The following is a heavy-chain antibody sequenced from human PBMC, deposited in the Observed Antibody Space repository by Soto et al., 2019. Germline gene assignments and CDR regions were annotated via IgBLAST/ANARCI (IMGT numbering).Heavy chain of an antibody. D-gene: IGHD3-16*02. CDR1: GDSITSGDYY. V-gene: IGHV4-30-4*01. Sequence: KTSETLSLTCTVSGDSITSGDYYRNWIRQPPGKGLEWIGYIYYNGSPDYTPSLNSRVTISLDTSKNQFSLKQSSVTAADTAVYDCAREPSGDYVWGSYRRPPIAYFDYWGQGTLVTVSS. J-gene: IGHJ4*01. CDR3: AREPSGDYVWGSYRRPPIAYFDY. CDR2: IYYNGSP.